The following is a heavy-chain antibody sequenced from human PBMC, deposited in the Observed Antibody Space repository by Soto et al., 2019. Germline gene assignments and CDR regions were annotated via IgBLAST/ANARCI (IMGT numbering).Heavy chain of an antibody. CDR2: IYPGDSDT. CDR1: GYSFTSYW. V-gene: IGHV5-51*01. D-gene: IGHD6-6*01. J-gene: IGHJ6*03. Sequence: PGESLKISCKGSGYSFTSYWIGWVRQMPGKGLEWMGIIYPGDSDTRYSPSFQGQVTISADKSISTAYLQWSSLKASDTAMYYCARLTGSSSPALINYYYYYCMEVWGKGTTVTASS. CDR3: ARLTGSSSPALINYYYYYCMEV.